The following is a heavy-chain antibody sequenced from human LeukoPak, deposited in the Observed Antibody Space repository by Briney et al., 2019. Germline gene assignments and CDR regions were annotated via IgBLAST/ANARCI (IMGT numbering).Heavy chain of an antibody. Sequence: GGSLRLSCAASGFTFSSYWMSWVRQAPGKGLEWVANIKQDGSEKYYVDSVKGRFTISRDNAKNSLYLQMDSLRAEDTAVYYCARITSGSRGGYNWRFDYWGQGTLVTVSS. CDR2: IKQDGSEK. CDR1: GFTFSSYW. V-gene: IGHV3-7*01. D-gene: IGHD5-24*01. J-gene: IGHJ4*02. CDR3: ARITSGSRGGYNWRFDY.